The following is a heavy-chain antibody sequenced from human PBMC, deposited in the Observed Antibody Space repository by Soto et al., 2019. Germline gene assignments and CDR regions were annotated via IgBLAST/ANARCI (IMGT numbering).Heavy chain of an antibody. J-gene: IGHJ6*03. CDR1: GLTFSSYG. D-gene: IGHD2-2*01. V-gene: IGHV3-33*01. CDR3: ARWGGRSASGYYMDV. CDR2: IWNDGSNK. Sequence: GGSLRLSCAASGLTFSSYGFHWVRQAPGKGLEWVAVIWNDGSNKYYADSVRGRFTISRDDSKNTLYLEISSLRAEDTAVYYCARWGGRSASGYYMDVWGKGTTVTVSS.